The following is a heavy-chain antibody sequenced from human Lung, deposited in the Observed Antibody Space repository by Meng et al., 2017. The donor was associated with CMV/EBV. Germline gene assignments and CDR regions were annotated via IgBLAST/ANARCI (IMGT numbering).Heavy chain of an antibody. CDR1: GYTFTGYY. V-gene: IGHV1-2*02. D-gene: IGHD2-2*01. Sequence: ASXXVSXKASGYTFTGYYMHWVRQAPGQGLEWMGWINTNSGGTNYAQKFQGRVTMTRDTSISTAYMELSRLRSDDTAVYYCARPPVSEDIVVVPADNYWGQGKXVTGAS. CDR3: ARPPVSEDIVVVPADNY. CDR2: INTNSGGT. J-gene: IGHJ4*02.